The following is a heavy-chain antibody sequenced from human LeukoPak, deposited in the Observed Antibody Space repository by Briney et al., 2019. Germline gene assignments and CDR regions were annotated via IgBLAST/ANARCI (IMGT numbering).Heavy chain of an antibody. Sequence: PSEPLSLTCTVSGGSISSHFWSWIPQPPGKGREGIGNIYNGETTNYNPSLKSGVTISLDTTKNQLSLQLTSVTAADTAVYYCTKAAQWLAFDYWGRGTLVTVSS. CDR1: GGSISSHF. J-gene: IGHJ4*02. D-gene: IGHD6-19*01. V-gene: IGHV4-59*11. CDR2: IYNGETT. CDR3: TKAAQWLAFDY.